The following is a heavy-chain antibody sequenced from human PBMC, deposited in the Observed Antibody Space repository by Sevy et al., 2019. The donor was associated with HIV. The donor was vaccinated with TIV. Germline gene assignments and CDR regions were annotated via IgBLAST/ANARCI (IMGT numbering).Heavy chain of an antibody. J-gene: IGHJ3*02. Sequence: GGSLRLSCVAPGFKFNGHGIHWVRQAPAKGLQWVAGISHDGDNKIYGDSVKGRFSISGDQSKNTVYLQMGTLTPEDTAIYYCARDFEVNNWRVVGAFDMWGLGTLVTVSS. CDR1: GFKFNGHG. V-gene: IGHV3-30*14. D-gene: IGHD3-3*01. CDR2: ISHDGDNK. CDR3: ARDFEVNNWRVVGAFDM.